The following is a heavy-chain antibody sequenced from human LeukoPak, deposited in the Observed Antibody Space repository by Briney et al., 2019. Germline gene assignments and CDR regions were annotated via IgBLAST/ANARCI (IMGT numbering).Heavy chain of an antibody. CDR2: IYNSGST. CDR3: ARTAAAATEDS. J-gene: IGHJ4*02. CDR1: GDSIGIYY. D-gene: IGHD6-13*01. Sequence: PSETLSLTCTVSGDSIGIYYWSWIRQPPGKGLEWIGFIYNSGSTNYNPSLKSRVTISVDTSKNQFSLKVSSVTAADTAVYYCARTAAAATEDSWGQGTLVTVSS. V-gene: IGHV4-59*08.